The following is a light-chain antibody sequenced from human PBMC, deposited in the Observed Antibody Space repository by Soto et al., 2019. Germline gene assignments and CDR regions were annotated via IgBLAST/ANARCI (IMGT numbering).Light chain of an antibody. V-gene: IGKV1-5*03. Sequence: DIQMTQSPSTLSGSVGDRVTITCRASQTISSWLAWYQQKPGKAPKLLIYKASTLKSGVPSRFSGSGSGTEFPLTISSLQPDDFATCYCQHYNSYSEAFGQGNKVELK. J-gene: IGKJ1*01. CDR1: QTISSW. CDR2: KAS. CDR3: QHYNSYSEA.